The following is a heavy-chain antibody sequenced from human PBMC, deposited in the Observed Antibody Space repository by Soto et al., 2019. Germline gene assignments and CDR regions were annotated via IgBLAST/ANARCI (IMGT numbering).Heavy chain of an antibody. J-gene: IGHJ4*02. CDR3: ARDAGGYYDSSGYNY. D-gene: IGHD3-22*01. Sequence: PSETLSLTCTVSGGSISSYYWSWIRQPPGKGPEWIGYIYYSGSTNYNPSLKSRVTISVDTSKNQFSLKLSSVTAADTAVYYCARDAGGYYDSSGYNYWGQGTLVTVAS. CDR1: GGSISSYY. V-gene: IGHV4-59*01. CDR2: IYYSGST.